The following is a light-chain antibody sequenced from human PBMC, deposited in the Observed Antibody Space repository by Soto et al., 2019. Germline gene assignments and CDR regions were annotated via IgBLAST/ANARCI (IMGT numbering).Light chain of an antibody. Sequence: DIQMTQSPSTLAASVGDTVTMTCRSSSKWLAWYQKKPGKAPKLLIYDVSNLERGVPPRFSGSKSGAEYTLTIPGLQPDDLGTYYCKHPPDFTFGPGHKVDIK. CDR3: KHPPDFT. CDR2: DVS. J-gene: IGKJ3*01. V-gene: IGKV1-5*01. CDR1: SSKW.